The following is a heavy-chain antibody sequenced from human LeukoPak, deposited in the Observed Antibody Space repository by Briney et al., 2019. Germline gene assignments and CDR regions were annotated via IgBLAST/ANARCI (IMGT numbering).Heavy chain of an antibody. Sequence: GGSLRLSCAASGFIFNNYAMSRVRQAPGKGLEWVSIIGGNGIKTYYAGSVEGRFTISRDNSRNTVYLQMNSLRAEDTAVYYCAKSRPYCSSTSCYGGDDYWGQGTLVTVSS. D-gene: IGHD2-2*01. J-gene: IGHJ4*02. CDR1: GFIFNNYA. V-gene: IGHV3-23*01. CDR2: IGGNGIKT. CDR3: AKSRPYCSSTSCYGGDDY.